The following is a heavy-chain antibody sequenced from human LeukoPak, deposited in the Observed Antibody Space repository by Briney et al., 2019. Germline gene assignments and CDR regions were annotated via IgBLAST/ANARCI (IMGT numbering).Heavy chain of an antibody. J-gene: IGHJ4*02. Sequence: GGSLRLSCAASGVTFSSYAMSWVRQAPGKGLEWVSAISGSGGSTYYADSVKGRFTISRDNTKNTLYLQMNSLRAVDTAVYYCAKDIAVAARYYFDYWGQGTLVTVSS. D-gene: IGHD6-19*01. CDR1: GVTFSSYA. V-gene: IGHV3-23*01. CDR2: ISGSGGST. CDR3: AKDIAVAARYYFDY.